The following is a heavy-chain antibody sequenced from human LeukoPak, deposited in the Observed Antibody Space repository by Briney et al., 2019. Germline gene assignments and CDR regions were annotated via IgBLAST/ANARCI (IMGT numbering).Heavy chain of an antibody. CDR3: AMDAAVKDS. V-gene: IGHV3-74*01. Sequence: GGSLRLSCAASGFTFSSNWMHWVGQAPGKGLVWVSHINRDGSTTYYADSVKGRFTISRDNAKNTLYLQMNSLRAEDTAVYYCAMDAAVKDSWGQGTLVTVSS. J-gene: IGHJ4*02. CDR2: INRDGSTT. CDR1: GFTFSSNW. D-gene: IGHD4-17*01.